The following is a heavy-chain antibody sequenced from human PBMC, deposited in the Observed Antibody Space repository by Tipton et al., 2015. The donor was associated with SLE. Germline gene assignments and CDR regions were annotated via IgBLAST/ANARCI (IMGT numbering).Heavy chain of an antibody. CDR2: IYHSEST. J-gene: IGHJ3*01. V-gene: IGHV4-4*02. D-gene: IGHD1-26*01. CDR1: GGSIISSSW. CDR3: VRERKYVVRFRELVAPDL. Sequence: TLSLTCAVSGGSIISSSWWSWVRQPPGKGLEWIGDIYHSESTNYNPSLESRVTMSVDTSKNQFSLKLSSVTAADTAMYYCVRERKYVVRFRELVAPDLWGQGTAITVSS.